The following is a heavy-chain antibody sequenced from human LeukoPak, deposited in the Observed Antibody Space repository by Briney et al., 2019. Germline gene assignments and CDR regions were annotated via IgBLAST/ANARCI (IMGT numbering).Heavy chain of an antibody. V-gene: IGHV7-4-1*02. D-gene: IGHD6-6*01. Sequence: ASVKVSCTASGYTFTSYAMNWVRHAPGQGLEWMGWINTNTGNPTYAQGFTGRVVFSLDTSVSTAYLQISSLKAEDTAVYYCASLVTAAHRYYYYGMDVWGQGTTVTVSS. CDR1: GYTFTSYA. CDR2: INTNTGNP. CDR3: ASLVTAAHRYYYYGMDV. J-gene: IGHJ6*02.